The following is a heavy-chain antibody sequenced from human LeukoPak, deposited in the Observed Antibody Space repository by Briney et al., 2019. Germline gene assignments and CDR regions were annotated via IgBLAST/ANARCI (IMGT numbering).Heavy chain of an antibody. CDR3: ARVHFGELLSPADY. CDR1: GFTFSSYA. J-gene: IGHJ4*02. D-gene: IGHD3-10*01. Sequence: GRSLRLSCAASGFTFSSYAMHWVRQAPGKGLEGVAVISYDGSNKYYADSVKGRFTISRDNSKNTLYLQMNSLRAEDTAVYYCARVHFGELLSPADYWGQGTLVTVSS. V-gene: IGHV3-30-3*01. CDR2: ISYDGSNK.